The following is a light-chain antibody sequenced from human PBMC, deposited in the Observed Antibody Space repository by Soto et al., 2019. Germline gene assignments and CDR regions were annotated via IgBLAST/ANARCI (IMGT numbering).Light chain of an antibody. V-gene: IGKV3-11*01. CDR1: QSVNDY. CDR2: DAS. CDR3: QRRRNWPLT. Sequence: EIVLTQSPATLSLSPGERVTLSCRASQSVNDYLAWYQQKPGQAPRLLIYDASNRAPGIPARFSGSGSGTDFTLTISSLEPEDFAVYYCQRRRNWPLTFGGGTKLEIK. J-gene: IGKJ4*01.